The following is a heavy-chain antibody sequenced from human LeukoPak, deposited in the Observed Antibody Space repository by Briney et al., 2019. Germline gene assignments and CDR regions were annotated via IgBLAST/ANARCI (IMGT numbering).Heavy chain of an antibody. CDR2: IISSGGVT. CDR1: GFAFSSYA. V-gene: IGHV3-23*01. CDR3: AKNAGYSYGLYYFDY. J-gene: IGHJ4*02. Sequence: GGSLRLSCAASGFAFSSYAMSWVRQVPGKGLEWVSSIISSGGVTYYADSVKGRFTISRDNSKNTVYLQMDNLRAEDSAVYYCAKNAGYSYGLYYFDYWGQGTLVTVSS. D-gene: IGHD5-18*01.